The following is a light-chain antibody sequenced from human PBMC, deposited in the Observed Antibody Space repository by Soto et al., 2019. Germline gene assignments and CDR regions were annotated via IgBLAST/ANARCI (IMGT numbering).Light chain of an antibody. V-gene: IGLV9-49*01. CDR2: VGTGGIVG. J-gene: IGLJ1*01. CDR1: SGYSNYK. Sequence: QSVLTQPPPASASLGASVTLTCTLSSGYSNYKVDWYQQRPGKGPRFVMRVGTGGIVGSKGDGIPDRFSVLGSGLNRYLTIKNIQEEDESDYHCGADHGSGSNFSYVFGTGTKLTVL. CDR3: GADHGSGSNFSYV.